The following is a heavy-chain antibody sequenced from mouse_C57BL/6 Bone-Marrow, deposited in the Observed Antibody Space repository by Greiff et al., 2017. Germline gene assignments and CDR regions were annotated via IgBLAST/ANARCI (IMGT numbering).Heavy chain of an antibody. V-gene: IGHV1-81*01. CDR2: IYPRSGNT. CDR3: ARLGSYYAMDY. J-gene: IGHJ4*01. Sequence: QVQLQQSGAELARPGASVKLSCKASGYTFTSYGISWVKQRTGQGLEWIGEIYPRSGNTYYNEKFKGKATLTADKSSSTAYMALRSLTSEDSAVYFCARLGSYYAMDYWGQGTSVTVSS. CDR1: GYTFTSYG.